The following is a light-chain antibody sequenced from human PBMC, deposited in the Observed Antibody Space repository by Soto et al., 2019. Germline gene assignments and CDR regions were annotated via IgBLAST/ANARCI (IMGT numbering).Light chain of an antibody. CDR3: QQYNSFSLIT. Sequence: DIQMTQSTSILSVSVGDRVTITCRSSQTITNWLAWYQQKPGKAPKILISDASILENGVPSRFSGTGSGTEFTLTISNLQPDDFATYFCQQYNSFSLITFGQGTRLEI. J-gene: IGKJ5*01. V-gene: IGKV1-5*01. CDR1: QTITNW. CDR2: DAS.